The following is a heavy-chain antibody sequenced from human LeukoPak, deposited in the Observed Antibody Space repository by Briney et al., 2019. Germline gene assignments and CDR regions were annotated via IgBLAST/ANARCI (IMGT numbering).Heavy chain of an antibody. V-gene: IGHV4-39*07. D-gene: IGHD1-26*01. J-gene: IGHJ5*02. CDR2: INHSGST. CDR1: GGSISSGSYY. Sequence: SQTLSLTCTVSGGSISSGSYYWSWIRQPPGKGLEWIGEINHSGSTNYNPSLKSRVTISVDTSKNQFSLKLSSVTAADTAVYYCARVRGALVYNWFDPWGQGTLVTVSS. CDR3: ARVRGALVYNWFDP.